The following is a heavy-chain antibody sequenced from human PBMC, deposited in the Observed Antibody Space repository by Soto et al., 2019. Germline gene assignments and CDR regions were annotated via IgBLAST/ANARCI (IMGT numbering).Heavy chain of an antibody. Sequence: SETLSLTCAVYGGSFSGYYWSWIRQPPGKGLEWIGEINHSGSTNYNPSLKSRVTISVDTSKNQFSLKLSSVTAADTAVYYCARGPPYSSGWDRDYYYYYGMDAWGQGTTVTVSS. CDR3: ARGPPYSSGWDRDYYYYYGMDA. D-gene: IGHD6-19*01. CDR2: INHSGST. J-gene: IGHJ6*02. CDR1: GGSFSGYY. V-gene: IGHV4-34*01.